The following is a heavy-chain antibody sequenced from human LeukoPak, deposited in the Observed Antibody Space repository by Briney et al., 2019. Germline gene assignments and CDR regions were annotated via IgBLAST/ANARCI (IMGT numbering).Heavy chain of an antibody. CDR1: GYTFTSYY. CDR3: ARDDVTTHWFDP. J-gene: IGHJ5*02. V-gene: IGHV1-46*01. Sequence: ASVKVSCKASGYTFTSYYMHWVRQAPGRGLEWMGIINPSGGSTSYAQKFRGRVTMTRDTSTSTVYMELSSLRSEDTAVYYCARDDVTTHWFDPWGQGTLVTVSS. CDR2: INPSGGST. D-gene: IGHD4-11*01.